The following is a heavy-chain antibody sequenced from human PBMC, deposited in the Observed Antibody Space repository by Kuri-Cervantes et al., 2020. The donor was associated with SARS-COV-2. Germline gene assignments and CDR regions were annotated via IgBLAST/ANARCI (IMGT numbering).Heavy chain of an antibody. CDR3: AKTPLPTVTTGVFDY. J-gene: IGHJ4*02. D-gene: IGHD4-17*01. V-gene: IGHV3-23*01. Sequence: GESLKISCAASGFTFSSYAMSWVRQAPGKGLEWVSAISGSGGGTYYADSVKGRFTISRDNSKNTLYLQMNSLRAEDTAVYYCAKTPLPTVTTGVFDYWGQGTLVTVSS. CDR2: ISGSGGGT. CDR1: GFTFSSYA.